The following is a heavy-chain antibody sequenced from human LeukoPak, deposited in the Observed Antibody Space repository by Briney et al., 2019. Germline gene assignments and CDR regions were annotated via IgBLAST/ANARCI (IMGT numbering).Heavy chain of an antibody. V-gene: IGHV3-74*01. CDR2: INSDGSGT. Sequence: GESLKISCAASGFTFSSNWMHWVRQGPGKGLVWVSRINSDGSGTSYADSVKGRFTISRDNAKNTLYLQMNSLRAEDTAVYYCARAGEGLLAYSFDIWGQGTMVTVSS. J-gene: IGHJ3*02. CDR1: GFTFSSNW. D-gene: IGHD1-26*01. CDR3: ARAGEGLLAYSFDI.